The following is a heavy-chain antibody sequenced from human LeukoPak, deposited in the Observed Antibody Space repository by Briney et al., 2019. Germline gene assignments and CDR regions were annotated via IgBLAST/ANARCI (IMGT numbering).Heavy chain of an antibody. CDR1: GGTFSSYA. D-gene: IGHD3-10*01. V-gene: IGHV1-69*13. J-gene: IGHJ5*02. CDR2: IIPIFGTA. Sequence: SVKVSCKASGGTFSSYAISWVRQAPGQGLEWMGGIIPIFGTANYAQKFQCRVTITADESTSTAYMELSSLRSEDTAVYYCAREVRAIPSWLDPWGQGTLVTVSS. CDR3: AREVRAIPSWLDP.